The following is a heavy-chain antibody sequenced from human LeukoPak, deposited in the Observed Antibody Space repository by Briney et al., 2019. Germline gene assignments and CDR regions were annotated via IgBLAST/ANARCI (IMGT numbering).Heavy chain of an antibody. CDR3: ASITMIVGDYGAFGI. J-gene: IGHJ3*02. Sequence: GASVKVSCKASGYTFTSYYMHWVRQAPGQGLEWMGIINPSGGSTSYAQKFQGRVTMTRDTSTSTVYMELSSLRSEDTAVYYCASITMIVGDYGAFGIWGQGTMVTVSS. CDR2: INPSGGST. D-gene: IGHD3-22*01. CDR1: GYTFTSYY. V-gene: IGHV1-46*01.